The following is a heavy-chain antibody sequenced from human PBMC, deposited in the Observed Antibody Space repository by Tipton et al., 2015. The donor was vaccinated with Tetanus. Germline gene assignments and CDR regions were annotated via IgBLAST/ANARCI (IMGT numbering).Heavy chain of an antibody. CDR2: IYYSGST. J-gene: IGHJ4*02. CDR3: ARALDSSGYHFPFDY. D-gene: IGHD3-22*01. Sequence: TLSLTCTVSGGSISSSSYYWGWIRQPPGKGLEWIGSIYYSGSTYYNPSLKNRVTISVDTSKNQFSLKLSSVTAADTAVYYCARALDSSGYHFPFDYWGQGTLVTVSS. V-gene: IGHV4-39*01. CDR1: GGSISSSSYY.